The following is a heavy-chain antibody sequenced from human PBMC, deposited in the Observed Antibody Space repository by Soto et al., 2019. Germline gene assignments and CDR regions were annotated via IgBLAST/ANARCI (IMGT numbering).Heavy chain of an antibody. CDR3: ARDQTTYYYGSGSYYNGAPAY. Sequence: SVKVSCKASGGTFSSYTISWVRQAPGQGLEWMGRIIPILGIANYAQKFQGRVTITADKSTSTAYMELSSLRSEDTAVYYCARDQTTYYYGSGSYYNGAPAYWGQGTLVTVSS. CDR1: GGTFSSYT. D-gene: IGHD3-10*01. J-gene: IGHJ4*02. CDR2: IIPILGIA. V-gene: IGHV1-69*04.